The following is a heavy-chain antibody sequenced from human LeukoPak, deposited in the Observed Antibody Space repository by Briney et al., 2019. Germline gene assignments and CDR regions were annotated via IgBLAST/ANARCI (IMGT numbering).Heavy chain of an antibody. CDR1: GYTLTELS. Sequence: ASVKVSCKVSGYTLTELSMHWVRQAPGKGLEWMGGFDPEDGETIYAQKFQGRVTMTEDTSTDTAYMELSSLRSEDTAVYYCATDLEGTSSGYYPFDYWGQGTLVTVSS. V-gene: IGHV1-24*01. CDR3: ATDLEGTSSGYYPFDY. J-gene: IGHJ4*02. D-gene: IGHD3-22*01. CDR2: FDPEDGET.